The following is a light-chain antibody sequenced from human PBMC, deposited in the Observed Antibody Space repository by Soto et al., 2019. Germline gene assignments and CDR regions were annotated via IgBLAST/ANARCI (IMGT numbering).Light chain of an antibody. J-gene: IGLJ3*02. CDR1: SSDVGSYNL. Sequence: QSVLTQPASVSGSPGQSITISCTGTSSDVGSYNLVSWYQQHPGKAPKLMIYEGSKRPSGVSNRFSGSKSGNTASLIISGLQAEDEADYYCCSYAGSSPWVFGGGTKVTVL. CDR2: EGS. V-gene: IGLV2-23*01. CDR3: CSYAGSSPWV.